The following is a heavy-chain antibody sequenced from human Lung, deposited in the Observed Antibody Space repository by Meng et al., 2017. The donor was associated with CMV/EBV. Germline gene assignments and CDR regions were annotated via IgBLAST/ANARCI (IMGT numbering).Heavy chain of an antibody. CDR1: GGSISSGGYY. CDR3: ARGGRGIAARGWFDP. Sequence: LSCTVSGGSISSGGYYWSWIRQHPGKGLEWIGYIYYSGSTYYNPSLKSRVTISVDTSKNQFSLKLSSVTAADTAVYYGARGGRGIAARGWFDPWGQGTXVTVSS. D-gene: IGHD6-6*01. J-gene: IGHJ5*02. V-gene: IGHV4-31*03. CDR2: IYYSGST.